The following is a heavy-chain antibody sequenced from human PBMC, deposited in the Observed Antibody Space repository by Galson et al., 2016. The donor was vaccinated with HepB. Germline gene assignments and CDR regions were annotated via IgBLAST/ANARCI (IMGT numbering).Heavy chain of an antibody. CDR2: IRTKANGYAT. CDR1: GFTFSGSA. CDR3: TTGLVEIGGTELFDH. V-gene: IGHV3-73*01. D-gene: IGHD5-12*01. Sequence: SLRLSCAVSGFTFSGSAMDWVRQASGKWLEWLGRIRTKANGYATVYAASIEGRFTISRDDSKNTAYLQMNSLKTEDTAVYYCTTGLVEIGGTELFDHWGQGTLVTVSS. J-gene: IGHJ4*02.